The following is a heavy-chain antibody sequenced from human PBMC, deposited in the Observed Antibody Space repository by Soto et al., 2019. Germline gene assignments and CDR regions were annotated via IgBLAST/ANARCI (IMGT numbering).Heavy chain of an antibody. D-gene: IGHD1-26*01. J-gene: IGHJ4*02. V-gene: IGHV4-4*02. Sequence: QVQLQESGPGLVQPSGTLSLTCAVSGGSLSSSNWWSWVRQPPGKGLEWIGEIYHRGSTNSNPSLKSRVPISGDKSKNQFSLTLTSVTAADTAVYYCASVRGSARGYWGQGILVTVSS. CDR1: GGSLSSSNW. CDR3: ASVRGSARGY. CDR2: IYHRGST.